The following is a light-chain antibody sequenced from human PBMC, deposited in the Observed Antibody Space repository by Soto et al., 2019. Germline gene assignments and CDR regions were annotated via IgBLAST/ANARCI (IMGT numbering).Light chain of an antibody. CDR2: GAS. J-gene: IGKJ1*01. Sequence: EIVLTQSPGTLSLSPGERATISCRASHSVNTNYLAWYQQKPGQAPRLLIYGASSRATGIPDRFSGSGSGTDFTLTITRLEPEDAAVYYCQQYGTSRTFGQGTKVEIK. CDR3: QQYGTSRT. V-gene: IGKV3-20*01. CDR1: HSVNTNY.